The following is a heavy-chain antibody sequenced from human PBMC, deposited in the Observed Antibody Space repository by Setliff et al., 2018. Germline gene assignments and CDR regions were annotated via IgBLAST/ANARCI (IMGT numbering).Heavy chain of an antibody. CDR2: IIPIFGTA. CDR3: ARGRHPPWSGYPYYYMDV. J-gene: IGHJ6*03. Sequence: SVKVSCKASGGTFSSYAISWVRQAPGQGLEWMGRIIPIFGTANYAQKFQGRVTITADKSTSTAYMELSSLRSEDTAVYYCARGRHPPWSGYPYYYMDVWGKGTTVTVPS. V-gene: IGHV1-69*06. D-gene: IGHD3-3*01. CDR1: GGTFSSYA.